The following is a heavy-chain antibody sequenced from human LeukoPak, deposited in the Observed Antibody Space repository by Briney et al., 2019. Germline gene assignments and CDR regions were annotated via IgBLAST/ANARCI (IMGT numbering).Heavy chain of an antibody. D-gene: IGHD6-19*01. CDR2: IKQDGSEK. J-gene: IGHJ4*02. V-gene: IGHV3-7*01. Sequence: GGSLRLSCAASGSTFSSYWMSWVRQAPGKGLEWVANIKQDGSEKYYVDSVKGRFTISRDNAKNSLYLQMNSLRAEDTAVYYCARDDTSGGYYEFGYWGQGTLVTVSS. CDR3: ARDDTSGGYYEFGY. CDR1: GSTFSSYW.